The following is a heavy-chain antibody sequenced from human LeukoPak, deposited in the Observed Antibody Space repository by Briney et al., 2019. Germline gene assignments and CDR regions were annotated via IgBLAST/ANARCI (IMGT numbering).Heavy chain of an antibody. CDR2: INPNSGGT. V-gene: IGHV1-2*02. D-gene: IGHD2-2*01. CDR3: ARDSDYCSSTSCPQSPTFFDY. J-gene: IGHJ4*02. Sequence: ASVKVSCKASGYTFASYGISWVRQAPGQGLEWMGWINPNSGGTNYAQKFQGRVTMTRDTSISTAYMELSRLRSDDTAVYYCARDSDYCSSTSCPQSPTFFDYWGQGTLVTVSS. CDR1: GYTFASYG.